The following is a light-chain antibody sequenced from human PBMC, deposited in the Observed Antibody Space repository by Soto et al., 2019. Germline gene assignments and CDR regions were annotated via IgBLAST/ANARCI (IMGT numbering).Light chain of an antibody. CDR3: QQYASSSWT. Sequence: EIVLTQSPGTLSLSPGERATLSCRASQSVSSSYLAWYQQKPGQAPRLLIYGASSRATGIPDRFSGSGSGTDFTLTISRLEPEDFAVYYCQQYASSSWTSVQRTQVNIK. CDR1: QSVSSSY. CDR2: GAS. J-gene: IGKJ1*01. V-gene: IGKV3-20*01.